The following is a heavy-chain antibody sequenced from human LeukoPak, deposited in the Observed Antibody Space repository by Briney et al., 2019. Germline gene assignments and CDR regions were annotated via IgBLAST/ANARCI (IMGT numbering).Heavy chain of an antibody. J-gene: IGHJ4*02. Sequence: SKTLSLTCAVSGGSISSSNWWSWVRQPPGKGLEWIGEIYHSGSTNYNPSLKSRVTISVDKSKNQFSLKLSSVTAADTAVYYCARGRAYSSGWYYFDYWGQGTLVTVSS. D-gene: IGHD6-19*01. CDR3: ARGRAYSSGWYYFDY. CDR1: GGSISSSNW. V-gene: IGHV4-4*02. CDR2: IYHSGST.